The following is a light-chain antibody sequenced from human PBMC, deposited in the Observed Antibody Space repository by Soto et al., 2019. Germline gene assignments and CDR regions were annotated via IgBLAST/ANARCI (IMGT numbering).Light chain of an antibody. CDR3: LQDIYYPWT. V-gene: IGKV1-6*01. J-gene: IGKJ1*01. Sequence: QLTPSPSTLLASVVDRATITCRASQGISSALACYQQKPGKPPKLLIYGASNLQSGVPPRFSGSGSGTDFTLAISSLQPEDSATYYCLQDIYYPWTFGQGTKVDIK. CDR2: GAS. CDR1: QGISSA.